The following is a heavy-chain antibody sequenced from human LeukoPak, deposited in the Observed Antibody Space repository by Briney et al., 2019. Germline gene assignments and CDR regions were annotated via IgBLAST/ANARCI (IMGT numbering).Heavy chain of an antibody. CDR3: ARERGLGVVTPEIDY. V-gene: IGHV4-39*02. CDR2: IYNGGNT. CDR1: GGSISISSYS. D-gene: IGHD4-23*01. Sequence: PSETLSLTCTVSGGSISISSYSWSWIRQPPGKGLEWIWNIYNGGNTHYSPSLKSRATISVDTSKNQFSLKLGSVTAADTAVYYCARERGLGVVTPEIDYWGQGTLVTVSS. J-gene: IGHJ4*02.